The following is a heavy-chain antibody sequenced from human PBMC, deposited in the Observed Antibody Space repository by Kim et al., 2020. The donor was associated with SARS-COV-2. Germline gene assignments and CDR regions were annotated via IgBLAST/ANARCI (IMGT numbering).Heavy chain of an antibody. Sequence: SETLSLTCIVSGGSISSYYWSWIRQPAGKGLEWIGRIYTSGSTNYNPSLKSRVTMSVDTSKNQFSLTLSSVTAADTAVYYCARDSTLGRSFDYWGQGTLVTVSS. D-gene: IGHD7-27*01. CDR2: IYTSGST. CDR3: ARDSTLGRSFDY. J-gene: IGHJ4*02. CDR1: GGSISSYY. V-gene: IGHV4-4*07.